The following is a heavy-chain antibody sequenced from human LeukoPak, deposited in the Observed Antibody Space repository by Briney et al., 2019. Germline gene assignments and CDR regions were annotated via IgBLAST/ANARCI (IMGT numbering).Heavy chain of an antibody. CDR3: YCGGAGVDY. V-gene: IGHV3-74*01. CDR1: GFTFSSYW. J-gene: IGHJ4*02. CDR2: IKTDGSTT. Sequence: GGSLRLSCAASGFTFSSYWMHWVRQAPGKGLVWVSRIKTDGSTTNYADSVKGRFTISRDNAKNTLYLQMNSLRAEDTAVYYSYCGGAGVDYWGQGTLVTVSS. D-gene: IGHD2-21*01.